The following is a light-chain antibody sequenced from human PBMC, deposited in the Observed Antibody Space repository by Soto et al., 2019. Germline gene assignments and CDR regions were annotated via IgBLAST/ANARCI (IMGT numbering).Light chain of an antibody. Sequence: EIVMTQSPATLSVSPGERATLSCRASQSVSSNHLAWYQQKPGQAPRLLIYGASSRATGIPDRFSGSGSGTEFTLTTSRLEPEDFAVYYCQQYGSSSWTFGQGTKVDIK. CDR3: QQYGSSSWT. CDR2: GAS. J-gene: IGKJ1*01. CDR1: QSVSSNH. V-gene: IGKV3-20*01.